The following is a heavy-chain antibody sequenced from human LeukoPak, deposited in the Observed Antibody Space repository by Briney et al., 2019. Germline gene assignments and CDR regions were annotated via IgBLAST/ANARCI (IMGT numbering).Heavy chain of an antibody. Sequence: SGGSLRPSCSASGFTFSSYAMHWVRQAPGKGLEYVSAISSNGGSKYYADSVKGRFTISRDNSKNTLYLQMSSLRAEDTAVYYCVKGDYDILTGYYGLDYWGQGTLVTVSS. CDR3: VKGDYDILTGYYGLDY. V-gene: IGHV3-64D*06. CDR1: GFTFSSYA. D-gene: IGHD3-9*01. CDR2: ISSNGGSK. J-gene: IGHJ4*02.